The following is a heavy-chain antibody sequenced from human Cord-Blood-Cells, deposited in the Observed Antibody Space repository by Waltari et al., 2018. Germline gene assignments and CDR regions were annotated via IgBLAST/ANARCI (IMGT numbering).Heavy chain of an antibody. Sequence: QLQLQESGPGLVKPSETLSLTCTVSGDSISSSSYYWGWIRQPPGKGLEWIGSIYYSGSTYYNPSLKSRVTISVDTSKNQFSLKLSSVTAADTAVYYCARRGLLRLFDYWGQGTLVTVSS. CDR1: GDSISSSSYY. D-gene: IGHD3-22*01. V-gene: IGHV4-39*01. CDR3: ARRGLLRLFDY. CDR2: IYYSGST. J-gene: IGHJ4*02.